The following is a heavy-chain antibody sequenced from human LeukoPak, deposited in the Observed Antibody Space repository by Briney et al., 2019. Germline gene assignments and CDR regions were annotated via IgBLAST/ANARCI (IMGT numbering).Heavy chain of an antibody. CDR3: ARDEGIAAAGSIDY. J-gene: IGHJ4*02. CDR1: GGTFSRYT. D-gene: IGHD6-13*01. Sequence: SVKVSYKASGGTFSRYTISWVRQAPGQGLEWMGRIIPILGIANYAQKFQGRVTITADKSTSTAYMELSSLRSEDTAVYYCARDEGIAAAGSIDYWGQGTLVTVSS. CDR2: IIPILGIA. V-gene: IGHV1-69*04.